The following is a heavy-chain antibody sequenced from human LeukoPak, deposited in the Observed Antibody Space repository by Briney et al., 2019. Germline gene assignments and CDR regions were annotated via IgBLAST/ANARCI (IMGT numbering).Heavy chain of an antibody. CDR2: IYSGGST. J-gene: IGHJ6*02. D-gene: IGHD3-3*01. V-gene: IGHV3-66*01. CDR3: ARGWVFDYDFWSDSSYGMDV. Sequence: PGGSLRLSCAASGFTVSSNYMSWVRQAPGKGLEWVSVIYSGGSTYYADSVKGRFTISRDNSKNTLYLQMNSLRAEDTAVYYCARGWVFDYDFWSDSSYGMDVWGQGTTVTVSS. CDR1: GFTVSSNY.